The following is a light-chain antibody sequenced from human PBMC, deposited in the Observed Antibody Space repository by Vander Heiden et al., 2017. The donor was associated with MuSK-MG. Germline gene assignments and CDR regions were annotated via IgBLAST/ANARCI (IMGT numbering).Light chain of an antibody. Sequence: DIVMTQSPDCLAMSLGERATINCKSSQSVLYSSNNKNYLAWYQQKPGQPPKLLIYWASTRESGVPDRFSGSGSGTDFTLTISSLQAEDVAVYYCQQYYRTPRTFGQGTKVEIK. CDR2: WAS. V-gene: IGKV4-1*01. CDR3: QQYYRTPRT. J-gene: IGKJ1*01. CDR1: QSVLYSSNNKNY.